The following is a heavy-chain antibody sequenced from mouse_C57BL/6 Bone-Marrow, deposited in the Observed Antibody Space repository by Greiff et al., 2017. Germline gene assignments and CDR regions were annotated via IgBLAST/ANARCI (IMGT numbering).Heavy chain of an antibody. CDR2: INPYNGGT. Sequence: VQLQQSGPVLVKPGASVKMSCKASGYTFTDYYMNWVKQSHGKSLEWIGVINPYNGGTSYNQKFKGKATLPVDKSSSTAYMELNSLTSEDSAVYYCAISEGAYYSNPLYAMDYWGQGTSVTVST. J-gene: IGHJ4*01. D-gene: IGHD2-5*01. V-gene: IGHV1-19*01. CDR1: GYTFTDYY. CDR3: AISEGAYYSNPLYAMDY.